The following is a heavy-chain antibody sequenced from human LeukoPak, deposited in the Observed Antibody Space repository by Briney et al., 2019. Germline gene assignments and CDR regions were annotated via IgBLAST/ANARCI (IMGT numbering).Heavy chain of an antibody. CDR3: ARDLRYYDSSEA. V-gene: IGHV1-69*04. Sequence: GASVKVSCKASGGTFSSYAISWVRQAPGQGLEWMGRIIPILGIANYAQKFQGRVTITADKSTSTAYMELSSLRSEDTAVYYCARDLRYYDSSEAWGQGTLVTVSS. D-gene: IGHD3-22*01. CDR1: GGTFSSYA. J-gene: IGHJ5*02. CDR2: IIPILGIA.